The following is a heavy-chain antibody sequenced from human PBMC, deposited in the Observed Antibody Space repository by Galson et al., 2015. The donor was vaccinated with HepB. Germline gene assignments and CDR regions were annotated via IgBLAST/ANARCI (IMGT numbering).Heavy chain of an antibody. V-gene: IGHV1-2*02. CDR1: GYNFTGYY. CDR3: ARSPVVPAATKTLTSGFDY. Sequence: SVKVSCKASGYNFTGYYMHWVRQAPGQGLEWMGWINPNSGGTNYAQKFQGRVTMTRDTSISTAYMELSRLRSDDTAVYYCARSPVVPAATKTLTSGFDYWGQGTLVTVSS. J-gene: IGHJ4*02. CDR2: INPNSGGT. D-gene: IGHD2-2*01.